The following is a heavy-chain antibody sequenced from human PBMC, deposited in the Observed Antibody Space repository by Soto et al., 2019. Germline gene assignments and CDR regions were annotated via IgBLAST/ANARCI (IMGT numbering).Heavy chain of an antibody. CDR2: IYYSGST. CDR1: GGSISSSSYY. Sequence: QLQLQESGPGLVKPSETLSLTCTVSGGSISSSSYYWGWIRQPPGKGLEWIGSIYYSGSTYYNPSLKSRATISVDTSKNQFSLKLSSVTAADTAVYYCARHLGSGVEASLNWVDPWGQGTLVTVSS. V-gene: IGHV4-39*01. J-gene: IGHJ5*02. CDR3: ARHLGSGVEASLNWVDP. D-gene: IGHD3-3*01.